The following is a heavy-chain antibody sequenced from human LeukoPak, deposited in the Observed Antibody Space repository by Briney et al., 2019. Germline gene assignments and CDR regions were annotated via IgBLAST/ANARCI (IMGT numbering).Heavy chain of an antibody. CDR2: IRNKAYGETT. V-gene: IGHV3-49*03. J-gene: IGHJ4*02. CDR3: TRNPAYFDS. D-gene: IGHD2-2*01. CDR1: GFTFGDYV. Sequence: PGGSLRLSCTASGFTFGDYVMSWFRQASGKGLEWVCFIRNKAYGETTEYASSVKGRFTISRDDSKSIAYLQMNSLKTEDTAVYYCTRNPAYFDSWGQGTQVTVSS.